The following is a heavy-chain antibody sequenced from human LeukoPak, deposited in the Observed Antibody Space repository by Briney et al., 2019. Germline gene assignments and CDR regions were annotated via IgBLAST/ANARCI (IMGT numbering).Heavy chain of an antibody. CDR2: IYYSGST. D-gene: IGHD3-10*01. V-gene: IGHV4-59*12. J-gene: IGHJ3*02. CDR1: GGSISSYY. CDR3: ARERSDGSGTYMAFDI. Sequence: SETLSLTCTVSGGSISSYYWSWIRQPPGKGLEWIGYIYYSGSTNYNPSLKSRVTISVDTSKNQFSLKLSSVTAADTAVYYCARERSDGSGTYMAFDIWGQGTMVIVSS.